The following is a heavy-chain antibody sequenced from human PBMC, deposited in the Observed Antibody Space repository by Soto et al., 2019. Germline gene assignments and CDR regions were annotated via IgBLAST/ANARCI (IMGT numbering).Heavy chain of an antibody. CDR3: AKAGAVLRFLEWSPKGYYYYGMDV. V-gene: IGHV3-23*01. CDR1: GFTFSSYA. CDR2: ISGSGGST. D-gene: IGHD3-3*01. J-gene: IGHJ6*02. Sequence: GGSLRLSCAASGFTFSSYAMSWVRQAPGKGLEWVSAISGSGGSTYYADSVKGRFTISRDNSKNTLYLQMNSLRAEDTAVYYCAKAGAVLRFLEWSPKGYYYYGMDVWGQGTTVTVSS.